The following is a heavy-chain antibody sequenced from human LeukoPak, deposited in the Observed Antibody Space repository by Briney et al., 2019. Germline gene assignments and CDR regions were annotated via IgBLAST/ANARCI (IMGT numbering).Heavy chain of an antibody. D-gene: IGHD3-9*01. J-gene: IGHJ6*03. CDR3: ARHNGFDRGYYYYMDV. CDR1: GGFINSYY. Sequence: SETLSLTCTVSGGFINSYYWSWIRQPAGKGLEWIGRVYTSGITNYNPSLKSRITMSVDTPKNQFSLKLTSVTAADTAVYYCARHNGFDRGYYYYMDVWGKGTTVTISS. CDR2: VYTSGIT. V-gene: IGHV4-4*07.